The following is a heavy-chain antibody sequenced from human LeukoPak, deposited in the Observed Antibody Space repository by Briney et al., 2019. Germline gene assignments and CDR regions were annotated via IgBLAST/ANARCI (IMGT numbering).Heavy chain of an antibody. CDR1: GGSISSYY. CDR2: IYYSGST. Sequence: PSETLSLTCTVSGGSISSYYWSWIRQPPGKGLEWIGYIYYSGSTNYNPSLKSRVTISVDTSKNQFSLKLSSVTAADTAVYYCARVMGGGSYPYYYYGMDVWGQGTTVTVSS. D-gene: IGHD1-26*01. V-gene: IGHV4-59*01. J-gene: IGHJ6*02. CDR3: ARVMGGGSYPYYYYGMDV.